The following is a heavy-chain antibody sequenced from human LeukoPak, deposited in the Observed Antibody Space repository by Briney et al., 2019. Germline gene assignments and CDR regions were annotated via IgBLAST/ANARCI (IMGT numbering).Heavy chain of an antibody. CDR2: ISGYNGNT. V-gene: IGHV1-18*01. CDR1: GYPFTNYG. J-gene: IGHJ5*02. D-gene: IGHD3-3*01. Sequence: ASVKVSCKTSGYPFTNYGITWIRQAPGQGLEWMGWISGYNGNTNYAQKLQGRVILTTDTSTSTAYMDLRSLRSDDTAVYYCARVDAREPITIFVPTRGNWFDPWGQGTLVTVSP. CDR3: ARVDAREPITIFVPTRGNWFDP.